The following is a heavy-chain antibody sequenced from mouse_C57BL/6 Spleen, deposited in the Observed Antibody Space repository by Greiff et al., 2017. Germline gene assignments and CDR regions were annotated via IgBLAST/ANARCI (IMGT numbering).Heavy chain of an antibody. Sequence: EVQRVESGGGLVQPGASLRLSCAASGFTFTDYYMSWVRQPPGKAPEWLALIRNKANGYTTEYTASVKGRFTISRDNSQNILYLQMNTLRAEDSATYYCVKAAIYYGNLYFDYWGQGTTLTVSS. CDR3: VKAAIYYGNLYFDY. CDR2: IRNKANGYTT. D-gene: IGHD2-1*01. J-gene: IGHJ2*01. CDR1: GFTFTDYY. V-gene: IGHV7-4*01.